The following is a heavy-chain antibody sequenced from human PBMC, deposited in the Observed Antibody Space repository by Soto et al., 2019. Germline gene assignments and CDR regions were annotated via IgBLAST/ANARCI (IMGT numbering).Heavy chain of an antibody. CDR3: ARVISDFWSGYSGYFDY. D-gene: IGHD3-3*01. V-gene: IGHV4-31*03. Sequence: SETLSLTCTVSDGSISSGGYYWSWIRQHPGKGLEWIGYIYYSGSTYYNPSLKSRVTISVDTSKNQFSLKLSSVTAADTAVYYCARVISDFWSGYSGYFDYWGQGTLVTVSS. CDR1: DGSISSGGYY. CDR2: IYYSGST. J-gene: IGHJ4*02.